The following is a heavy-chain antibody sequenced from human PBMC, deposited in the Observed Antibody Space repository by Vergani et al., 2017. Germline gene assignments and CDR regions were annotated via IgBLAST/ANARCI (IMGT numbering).Heavy chain of an antibody. CDR2: IRNKANDYTT. Sequence: EVQLVQSGGALVQPGGSLRLSCAASGFIFSDHYMDWVRQAPGKGLEWVGRIRNKANDYTTQYAASVKGRFTISRDDSKSYLYLQMNSLRAEDTAVYYCARGYCTNSICRGKVDSWGQGTLVTVSS. J-gene: IGHJ4*02. CDR1: GFIFSDHY. V-gene: IGHV3-72*01. CDR3: ARGYCTNSICRGKVDS. D-gene: IGHD2-8*01.